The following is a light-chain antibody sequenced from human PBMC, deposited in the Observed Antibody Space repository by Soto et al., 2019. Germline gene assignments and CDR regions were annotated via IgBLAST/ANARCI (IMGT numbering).Light chain of an antibody. J-gene: IGKJ5*01. CDR1: QTISTY. CDR2: AAS. Sequence: DIQMTQSPSSLSASVGDRVTITCRASQTISTYLNWYQQKPGKAPQLLIYAASNLQSGVPSRFSGSGSGTAFTLTISSLQREDFATYYCEQYYGTPPEITFGQGTRLELK. CDR3: EQYYGTPPEIT. V-gene: IGKV1-39*01.